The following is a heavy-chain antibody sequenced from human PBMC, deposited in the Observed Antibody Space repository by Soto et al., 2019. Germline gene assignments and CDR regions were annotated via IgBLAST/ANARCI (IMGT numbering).Heavy chain of an antibody. D-gene: IGHD3-9*01. J-gene: IGHJ4*02. Sequence: GGSLRLSCAASGFTFSSYAMSWVRQAPGKGLEWVSAISGSGGSTYYADSVKGRFTISGDNSKNTLYLQMNSLRAEDTAVYYCAKALRLGGILTGYDWGQGTLVTVSS. CDR2: ISGSGGST. V-gene: IGHV3-23*01. CDR1: GFTFSSYA. CDR3: AKALRLGGILTGYD.